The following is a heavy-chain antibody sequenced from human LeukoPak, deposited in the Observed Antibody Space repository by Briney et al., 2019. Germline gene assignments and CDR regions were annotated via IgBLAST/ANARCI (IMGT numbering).Heavy chain of an antibody. CDR2: INPSGGST. V-gene: IGHV1-46*01. CDR1: GYTFTSYD. CDR3: AIFHYYDSSGYYPVVNAFDI. J-gene: IGHJ3*02. D-gene: IGHD3-22*01. Sequence: GASVKVSCKASGYTFTSYDINWVRQATGQGLEWMGIINPSGGSTSYAQKFQGRVTMTRDMSTSTVYMELSSLRSEDTAVYYCAIFHYYDSSGYYPVVNAFDIWGQGTMVTVSS.